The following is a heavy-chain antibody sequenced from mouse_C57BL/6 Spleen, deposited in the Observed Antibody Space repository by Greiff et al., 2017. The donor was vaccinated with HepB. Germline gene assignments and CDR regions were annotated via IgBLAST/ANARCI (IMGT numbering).Heavy chain of an antibody. D-gene: IGHD3-3*01. CDR3: TSLSRAYAMDY. V-gene: IGHV1-15*01. J-gene: IGHJ4*01. CDR2: IDPETGGT. CDR1: GYTFTDYE. Sequence: QVQLQQSGAELVRPGASVTLSCKASGYTFTDYEMHWVKQTPVHGLEWIGAIDPETGGTAYNQKFKGKAILTADKSSSTAYMELRSLTSEDSAVYYCTSLSRAYAMDYWGQGTSVTVSS.